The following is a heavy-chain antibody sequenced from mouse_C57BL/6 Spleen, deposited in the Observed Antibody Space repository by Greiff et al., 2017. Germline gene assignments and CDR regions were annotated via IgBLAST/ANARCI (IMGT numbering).Heavy chain of an antibody. CDR1: GYTFTSYW. CDR3: AIPHYYGTPYAMDY. V-gene: IGHV1-74*01. Sequence: VQLQQPGAELVKPGASVKVSCKASGYTFTSYWMHWVKQRPGQGLEWIGRIHPSDSDTNYNQKFKGKATLTVDKSSSTAYMQLSSLQSEDSAVYDCAIPHYYGTPYAMDYWGQGTSVTVSS. CDR2: IHPSDSDT. J-gene: IGHJ4*01. D-gene: IGHD1-1*01.